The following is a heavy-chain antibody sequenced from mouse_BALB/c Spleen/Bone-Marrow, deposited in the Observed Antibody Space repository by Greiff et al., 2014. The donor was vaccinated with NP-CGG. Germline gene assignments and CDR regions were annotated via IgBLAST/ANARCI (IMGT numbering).Heavy chain of an antibody. D-gene: IGHD2-4*01. J-gene: IGHJ4*01. CDR1: VYTFTSFY. V-gene: IGHV1S56*01. CDR2: IYPGDFNT. Sequence: QVQLQQSGPELVKPGASVRISCKASVYTFTSFYIYWVRQRPGQGLEWIGWIYPGDFNTKYNEKFKGKATLTADKSSSTASMQLSSLTSEDSAVYFCARKSQRAYDSMNYWGQGTSVTVSS. CDR3: ARKSQRAYDSMNY.